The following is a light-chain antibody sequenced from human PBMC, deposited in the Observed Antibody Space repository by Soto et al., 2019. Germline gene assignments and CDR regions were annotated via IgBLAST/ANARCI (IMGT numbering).Light chain of an antibody. CDR1: QGVSSSY. J-gene: IGKJ4*01. Sequence: EIVLTQSPGTLSLSPGERATLSCRASQGVSSSYLAWYQQIPGQSPRLLIYGTSSRATGIPDRFSGSGSGTDFTLTISRLEPEDVATYYCQKYDSVLLIFGGGTKVEVK. CDR3: QKYDSVLLI. CDR2: GTS. V-gene: IGKV3-20*01.